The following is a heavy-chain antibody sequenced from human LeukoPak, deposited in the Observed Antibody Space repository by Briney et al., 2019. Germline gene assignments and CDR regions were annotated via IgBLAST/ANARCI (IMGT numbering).Heavy chain of an antibody. Sequence: ASVKVSCKSSGYTFTGYYMHWVRQAPGQGLEWMGCINPNSGGTNYAQKFQGRVTMTRDTSISTAYMELSRLRSDDTAVYYCARDGEYCSGGAATECHYYYGMDVWGQGTTVTVSS. CDR3: ARDGEYCSGGAATECHYYYGMDV. CDR2: INPNSGGT. V-gene: IGHV1-2*02. D-gene: IGHD2-15*01. J-gene: IGHJ6*02. CDR1: GYTFTGYY.